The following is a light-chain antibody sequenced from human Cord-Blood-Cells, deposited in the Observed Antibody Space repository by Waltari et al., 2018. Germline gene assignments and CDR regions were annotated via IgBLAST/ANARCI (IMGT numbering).Light chain of an antibody. Sequence: QSVLTQPPSASGTPGQRVTISCSGSSSNIGSNTVNWYQQPPGTAPKLLIYSNNQLPSGVPDRFSGSKSGTSASLAISGLQSEDEADYYCAAWDDSLNGWVFGGGTKLTVL. CDR1: SSNIGSNT. J-gene: IGLJ3*02. CDR3: AAWDDSLNGWV. V-gene: IGLV1-44*01. CDR2: SNN.